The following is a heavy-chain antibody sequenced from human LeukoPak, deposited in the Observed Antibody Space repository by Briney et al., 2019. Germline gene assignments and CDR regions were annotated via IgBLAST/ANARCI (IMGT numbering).Heavy chain of an antibody. D-gene: IGHD2-2*02. CDR3: ARARRAAINEYYYYYMDV. Sequence: SETLSLTCTVSGGSISSYYWSWIRQPPGKGLEWIGYIYYSGSTNYNPSLKRRVTISVDTSKNQFSLKLSSVTAADTAVYYCARARRAAINEYYYYYMDVWGKGTTVTVSS. J-gene: IGHJ6*03. CDR2: IYYSGST. CDR1: GGSISSYY. V-gene: IGHV4-59*01.